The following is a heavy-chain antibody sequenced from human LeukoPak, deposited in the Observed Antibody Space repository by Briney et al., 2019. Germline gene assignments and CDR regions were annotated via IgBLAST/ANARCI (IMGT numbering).Heavy chain of an antibody. Sequence: SETLSLTCSVSGGSIHGYYWSWIRQPPGKGLEWIGEINHSGSTNYNPSLKSRVTISVDTSKNQFSLKLSSVTAADTAVYYCVGYSYGSPFDYWSQGTLVTVSS. CDR2: INHSGST. J-gene: IGHJ4*02. CDR1: GGSIHGYY. V-gene: IGHV4-34*01. D-gene: IGHD5-18*01. CDR3: VGYSYGSPFDY.